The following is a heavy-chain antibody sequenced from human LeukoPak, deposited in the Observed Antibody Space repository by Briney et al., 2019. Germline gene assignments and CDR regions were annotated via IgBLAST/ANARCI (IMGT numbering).Heavy chain of an antibody. D-gene: IGHD5-24*01. CDR2: IYYSGST. CDR3: ARTLNFDGYNWSYYFDY. Sequence: SETLSLTCTVSGGSISSYYWSWIRQPPGKGLEWIGYIYYSGSTNYNPSLKSRVTISVDTSKNQFSLKLSSVTAADTAVYYCARTLNFDGYNWSYYFDYWGQGTLVTVSS. CDR1: GGSISSYY. V-gene: IGHV4-59*01. J-gene: IGHJ4*02.